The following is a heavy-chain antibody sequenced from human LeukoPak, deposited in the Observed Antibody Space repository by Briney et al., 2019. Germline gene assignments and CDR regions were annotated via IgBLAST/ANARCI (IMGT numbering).Heavy chain of an antibody. D-gene: IGHD1-7*01. J-gene: IGHJ6*02. Sequence: GGSLRLSCAASGFTFSSYAMSWVRQAPGKGLEWVSAISGSGGSTYYADSVKGRFTISRDNSKNTLYLQMNSLRAEDTAVYYCAKATSRTRYYYYGMDVWGQGTTVTVSS. CDR3: AKATSRTRYYYYGMDV. V-gene: IGHV3-23*01. CDR1: GFTFSSYA. CDR2: ISGSGGST.